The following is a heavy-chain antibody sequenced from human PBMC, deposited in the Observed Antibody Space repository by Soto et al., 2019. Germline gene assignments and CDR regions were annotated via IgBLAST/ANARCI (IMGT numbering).Heavy chain of an antibody. D-gene: IGHD2-15*01. V-gene: IGHV1-69*01. CDR1: GGTFSSYA. Sequence: QVQLVQSGGEVKKPGSSVKVSCKASGGTFSSYAISWVRQAPGQGLEWMGGIIPIFGTANYAQKFQGRVTITADESTSTAYMELSSLRSEDTAVYYCASGPDPLYCSGGSCYSQWYFDLWGRGTLVTVSS. J-gene: IGHJ2*01. CDR2: IIPIFGTA. CDR3: ASGPDPLYCSGGSCYSQWYFDL.